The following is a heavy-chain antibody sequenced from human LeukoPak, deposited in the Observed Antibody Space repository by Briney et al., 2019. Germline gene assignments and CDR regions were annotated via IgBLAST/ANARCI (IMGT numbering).Heavy chain of an antibody. CDR1: GYSFTTYW. CDR3: ARLRQTGYGLDV. V-gene: IGHV5-51*01. Sequence: GESLKISCKGSGYSFTTYWIGWVRQMPDKGLEWMGIIYPGDSDTKYSPSFQGQVTISADKSISTAYLQWSSLKASDTAIYFCARLRQTGYGLDVWGQGTLVTVSS. J-gene: IGHJ4*02. CDR2: IYPGDSDT. D-gene: IGHD4-17*01.